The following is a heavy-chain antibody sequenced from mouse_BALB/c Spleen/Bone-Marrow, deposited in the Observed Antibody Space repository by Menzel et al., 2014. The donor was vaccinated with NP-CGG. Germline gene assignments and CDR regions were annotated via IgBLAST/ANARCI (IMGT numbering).Heavy chain of an antibody. CDR2: SRNKAYGYTT. CDR3: ARDMGGILFDS. J-gene: IGHJ2*01. Sequence: EVQGVESGGGLVQPGGSLRLSCATSGFTFTDYYMNWVRLPPGKALEWLGFSRNKAYGYTTEYSASVKGRFTISRDNSQGILYLQMNSLRAEDSATYYCARDMGGILFDSWGQGTTLTVSS. V-gene: IGHV7-3*02. CDR1: GFTFTDYY. D-gene: IGHD4-1*01.